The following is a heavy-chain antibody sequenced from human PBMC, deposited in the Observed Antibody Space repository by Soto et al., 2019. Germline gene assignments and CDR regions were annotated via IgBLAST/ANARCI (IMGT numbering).Heavy chain of an antibody. CDR3: ARAADYYDSSGYYSAFDI. CDR2: IWYDGSNK. CDR1: GFTFSSYG. D-gene: IGHD3-22*01. V-gene: IGHV3-33*01. J-gene: IGHJ3*02. Sequence: QVQLVESGGGVVQPGRSLRLSCAASGFTFSSYGMHWVRQAPGKGLEWVAVIWYDGSNKYYADSVKGRFTISRDNYKNTLYLQMNSLRAEDTAVYYCARAADYYDSSGYYSAFDIWGQGTMVTVSS.